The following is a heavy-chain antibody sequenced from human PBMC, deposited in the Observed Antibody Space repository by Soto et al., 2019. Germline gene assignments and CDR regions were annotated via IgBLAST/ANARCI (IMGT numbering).Heavy chain of an antibody. J-gene: IGHJ6*02. CDR1: GYTFTSYD. D-gene: IGHD6-13*01. CDR2: MNPNFGNT. Sequence: ASVKVSCTASGYTFTSYDINWVRQATGQGLEWMGWMNPNFGNTNYAQKFQGRVTITTDESTSTAYMELSCLRSEDTAVYYCAREKRIAAAGSGLGGMDVWGQGTTVTVSS. CDR3: AREKRIAAAGSGLGGMDV. V-gene: IGHV1-8*01.